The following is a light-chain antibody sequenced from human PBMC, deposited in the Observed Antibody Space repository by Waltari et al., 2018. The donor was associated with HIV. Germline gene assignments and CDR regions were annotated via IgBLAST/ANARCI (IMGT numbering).Light chain of an antibody. V-gene: IGKV1-27*01. Sequence: DVQMTQSPSSLSASVGDRVAITCRASQAISSDLAWYQQKPGKVPKLLIYATSTLQSGVPSRFSGSGSGTDFTHTITSLQTEDFAFYYCQRYDRAPYTFGPGTKLELK. CDR1: QAISSD. CDR3: QRYDRAPYT. J-gene: IGKJ2*01. CDR2: ATS.